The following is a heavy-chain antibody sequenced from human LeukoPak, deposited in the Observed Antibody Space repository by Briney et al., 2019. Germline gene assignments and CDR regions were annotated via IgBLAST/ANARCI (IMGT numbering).Heavy chain of an antibody. Sequence: SETLSLTCTVSGGSISSYYWSWIRQPPGEGLEWIGNIYYSGSTYYNPSLKSRITMSIDTSKNQFSLKLSSVTAADTAVYFCARVEYSYASYFDYWGQETLVTVSS. D-gene: IGHD5-18*01. V-gene: IGHV4-59*06. J-gene: IGHJ4*02. CDR1: GGSISSYY. CDR2: IYYSGST. CDR3: ARVEYSYASYFDY.